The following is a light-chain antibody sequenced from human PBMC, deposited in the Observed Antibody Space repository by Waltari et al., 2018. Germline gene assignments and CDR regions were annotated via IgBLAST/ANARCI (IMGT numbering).Light chain of an antibody. CDR2: GGS. J-gene: IGKJ4*01. CDR1: QSVSSK. CDR3: QQYNNWPLT. V-gene: IGKV3D-15*01. Sequence: EIVITQSPVTLSASPGDGATLSCKASQSVSSKLAWYGQKPGQPPRLLIYGGSTRATGIPARFSGSGSGTEFTLTISSLQSEDFAVYYCQQYNNWPLTFGGGTKVEIK.